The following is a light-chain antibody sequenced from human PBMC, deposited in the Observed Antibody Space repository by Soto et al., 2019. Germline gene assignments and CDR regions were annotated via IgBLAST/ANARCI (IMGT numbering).Light chain of an antibody. CDR1: QSLLSSNGYNY. CDR2: LGS. J-gene: IGKJ1*01. CDR3: MQALRAPPT. Sequence: DIVMTQSPLSLPVTPEEPASISCRSSQSLLSSNGYNYLDWYLQKPGQSPQLLIYLGSNRASGVPDRFSGSGSGTDFTLEISRVEAEDVGIYHCMQALRAPPTFGQGTKVEI. V-gene: IGKV2-28*01.